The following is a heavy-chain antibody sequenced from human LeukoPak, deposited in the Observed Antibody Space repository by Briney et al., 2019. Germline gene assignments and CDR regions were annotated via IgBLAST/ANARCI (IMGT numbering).Heavy chain of an antibody. CDR3: ARVSYYYDSSGYCFDY. V-gene: IGHV4-4*07. J-gene: IGHJ4*02. CDR1: GASINSYY. CDR2: IYTTENT. Sequence: PSETLSLTCDVSGASINSYYWSWFRQPAGKGLEWIGRIYTTENTNYNPSLKSRVTISVDKSKNQFSLKLSSVTAADTAVYYCARVSYYYDSSGYCFDYWGQGTLVTVSS. D-gene: IGHD3-22*01.